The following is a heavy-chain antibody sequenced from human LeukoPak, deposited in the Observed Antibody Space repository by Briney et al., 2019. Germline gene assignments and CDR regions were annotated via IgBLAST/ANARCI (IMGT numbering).Heavy chain of an antibody. J-gene: IGHJ6*02. CDR3: ARDTAHYDFWSGYPIDKYGMDV. Sequence: GGFLRLSCAASGFTFSSYSMNWVRQAPGKGLEWVSYISSSSSTIYYADSVKGRFTISRDNAKNSLYLQMNSLRTEDTAVYYCARDTAHYDFWSGYPIDKYGMDVWGQGTTVTVSS. CDR2: ISSSSSTI. CDR1: GFTFSSYS. D-gene: IGHD3-3*01. V-gene: IGHV3-48*01.